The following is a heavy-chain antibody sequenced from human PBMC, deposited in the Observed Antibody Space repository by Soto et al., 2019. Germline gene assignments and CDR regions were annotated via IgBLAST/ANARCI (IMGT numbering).Heavy chain of an antibody. CDR2: INHSGST. V-gene: IGHV4-39*07. Sequence: SETLSLTCTVSGDSITSSVYYWDWIRQPPGKGLEWIGEINHSGSTYYNPSLKSRVTISVDTSKNQFSLKLSSVTAADTAVYYCARARRRGIAAAAGLYWGQGTLVTVSS. D-gene: IGHD6-13*01. J-gene: IGHJ4*02. CDR1: GDSITSSVYY. CDR3: ARARRRGIAAAAGLY.